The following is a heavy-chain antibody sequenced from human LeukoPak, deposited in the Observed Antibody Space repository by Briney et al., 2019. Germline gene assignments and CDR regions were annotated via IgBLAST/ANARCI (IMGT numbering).Heavy chain of an antibody. D-gene: IGHD1-26*01. CDR3: TRVVLVGTTYSYFDY. J-gene: IGHJ4*02. V-gene: IGHV3-72*01. Sequence: GSLRLSCAASGFTFSDHYMDWVRQAPGKGLEWVGRTRKKTNSYTTEYAASVKGRFTISRDDSKNSLYLQMNSLKAEDTAVYYCTRVVLVGTTYSYFDYWGQGTLVTVSS. CDR2: TRKKTNSYTT. CDR1: GFTFSDHY.